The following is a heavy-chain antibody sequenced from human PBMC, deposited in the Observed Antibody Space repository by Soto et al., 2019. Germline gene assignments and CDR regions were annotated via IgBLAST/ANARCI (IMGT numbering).Heavy chain of an antibody. Sequence: PSETLSLTCTVSGGSISSGDYYWSWIRQPPGKGLEWIGYIYYSGSTYYNPSLKSRVTISVDTSKNQFSLKLSSVTAADTAVYYCARVGGFGATTIDYWGQGTLVTVPQ. V-gene: IGHV4-30-4*01. CDR1: GGSISSGDYY. J-gene: IGHJ4*02. D-gene: IGHD3-10*01. CDR3: ARVGGFGATTIDY. CDR2: IYYSGST.